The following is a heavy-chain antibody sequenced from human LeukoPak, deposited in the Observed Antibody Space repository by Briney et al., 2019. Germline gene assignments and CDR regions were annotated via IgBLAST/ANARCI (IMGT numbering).Heavy chain of an antibody. D-gene: IGHD4-23*01. J-gene: IGHJ4*02. V-gene: IGHV4-4*07. Sequence: SETLSLTCTVSGGSINSYYWSWIRQPAGKGLEGNGRIYSSGSTNDNPSLKRRVSMSVDTSKNQFSLKLTSVTAADTAVYYCARGGKATVVTMWGQGILVTVSS. CDR2: IYSSGST. CDR3: ARGGKATVVTM. CDR1: GGSINSYY.